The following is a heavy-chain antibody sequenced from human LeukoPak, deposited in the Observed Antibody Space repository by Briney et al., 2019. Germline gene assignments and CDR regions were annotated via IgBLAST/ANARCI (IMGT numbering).Heavy chain of an antibody. CDR1: GGSFSSYF. Sequence: SETLSLTCSVSGGSFSSYFWSWIRQPPGKRLEWIGYIYNSGSTNYNPSLKSRVTISVDTSKNQFSLKLSSVTAADTAVYHCAGGTYYDSSGYYYESGAFDIWGQGTMVTVSS. D-gene: IGHD3-22*01. V-gene: IGHV4-59*01. J-gene: IGHJ3*02. CDR3: AGGTYYDSSGYYYESGAFDI. CDR2: IYNSGST.